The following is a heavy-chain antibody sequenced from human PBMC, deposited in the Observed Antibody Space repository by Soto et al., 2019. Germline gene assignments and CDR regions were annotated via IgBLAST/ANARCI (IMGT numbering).Heavy chain of an antibody. V-gene: IGHV3-11*01. CDR1: GFTFSDYY. CDR2: ISSSGSTI. J-gene: IGHJ1*01. CDR3: ARTTYRLGDIRAAEYFQH. Sequence: QVQLVESGGGLVKPGGSLRLSCAASGFTFSDYYMSWIRQAPGKGLEWVSYISSSGSTIYYADSVKGRFTISRDNAKTSLYLQMKSLRAEDTAVYYCARTTYRLGDIRAAEYFQHWGQGTLVTVSS. D-gene: IGHD2-21*02.